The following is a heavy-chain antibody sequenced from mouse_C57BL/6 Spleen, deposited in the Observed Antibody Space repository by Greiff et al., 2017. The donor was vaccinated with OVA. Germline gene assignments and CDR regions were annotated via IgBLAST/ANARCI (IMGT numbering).Heavy chain of an antibody. D-gene: IGHD1-1*01. CDR2: IRSKSNNYAT. Sequence: EVMLVESGGGLVQPKGSLKLSCAASGFSFNTYAMNWVRQAPGKGLEWVARIRSKSNNYATYYADSVKDRFTISRDDSESMLYLQMNNLKTEDTAMYYCVRHHYYGSSAYWGQGTLVTVSA. J-gene: IGHJ3*01. CDR3: VRHHYYGSSAY. CDR1: GFSFNTYA. V-gene: IGHV10-1*01.